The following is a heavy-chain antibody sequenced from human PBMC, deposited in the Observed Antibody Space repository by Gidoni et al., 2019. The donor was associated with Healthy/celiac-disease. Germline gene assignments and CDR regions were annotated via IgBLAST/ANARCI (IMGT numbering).Heavy chain of an antibody. Sequence: EVQPLESGGGVVQPGGSLRLSCAASGFTSSSYAMSGVRQAPGKGLEWVSAIGGGGGSTYYADSVKGRFTISRDNSKNTLYLQMNSLRAEDTAVYYCAKDHNIVVVVAATQIDYWGQGTLVTVSS. J-gene: IGHJ4*02. V-gene: IGHV3-23*01. CDR3: AKDHNIVVVVAATQIDY. CDR1: GFTSSSYA. D-gene: IGHD2-15*01. CDR2: IGGGGGST.